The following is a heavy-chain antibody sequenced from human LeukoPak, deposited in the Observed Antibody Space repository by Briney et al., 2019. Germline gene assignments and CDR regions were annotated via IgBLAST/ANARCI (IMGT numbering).Heavy chain of an antibody. D-gene: IGHD2-2*03. CDR1: GYTFTGYY. J-gene: IGHJ6*03. Sequence: ASVKVSCKASGYTFTGYYMHWVRQAPGQGLEWMGWINPNSGGTNYAQKFQGRVTMTRDTSISTAYMELSRLRSDDTAVYYCARAGYCSSTSCYSPVGAYYYYYIDVWGKGTTVTVSS. V-gene: IGHV1-2*02. CDR2: INPNSGGT. CDR3: ARAGYCSSTSCYSPVGAYYYYYIDV.